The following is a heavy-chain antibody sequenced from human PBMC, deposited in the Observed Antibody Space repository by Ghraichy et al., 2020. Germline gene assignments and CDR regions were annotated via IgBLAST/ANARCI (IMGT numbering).Heavy chain of an antibody. CDR1: GGSFSGYY. Sequence: SETLSLTCAVYGGSFSGYYWSWIRQPPGTGLEWIGEINHSGSTNSNPSLQSRVTISVDTSTTQFSLKLSSVTAAATAVYYCASGRIAARRGDYWGPGTLVTVSS. D-gene: IGHD6-6*01. CDR3: ASGRIAARRGDY. V-gene: IGHV4-34*01. CDR2: INHSGST. J-gene: IGHJ4*02.